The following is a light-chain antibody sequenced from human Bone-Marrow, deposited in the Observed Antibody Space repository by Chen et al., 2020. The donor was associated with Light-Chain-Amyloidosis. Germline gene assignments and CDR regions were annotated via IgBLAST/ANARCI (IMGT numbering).Light chain of an antibody. J-gene: IGLJ2*01. CDR1: DLPTKY. V-gene: IGLV3-25*03. Sequence: SYELTQPPSVSVSPGQTARITCSGDDLPTKYAYWYQQKPGQAPVLVIHRDTERPSGISERFSGSSSWTTATLTISGVQAEDGADYHCQSADSSGTYGVIFGGGTKLTVL. CDR2: RDT. CDR3: QSADSSGTYGVI.